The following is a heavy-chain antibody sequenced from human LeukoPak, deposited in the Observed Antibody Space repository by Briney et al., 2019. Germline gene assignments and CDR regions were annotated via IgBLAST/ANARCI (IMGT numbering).Heavy chain of an antibody. Sequence: GRSLRLSCAASGFTFSSYDMHWVRQAPGKGLEWVALISYDGGNKYYADSVKGRFTISRDNSKNTLYLQMNSLRPEDTALYYCASRSSSGWDYFDYWGQGTLVTVSS. CDR1: GFTFSSYD. J-gene: IGHJ4*02. D-gene: IGHD6-19*01. V-gene: IGHV3-30*03. CDR2: ISYDGGNK. CDR3: ASRSSSGWDYFDY.